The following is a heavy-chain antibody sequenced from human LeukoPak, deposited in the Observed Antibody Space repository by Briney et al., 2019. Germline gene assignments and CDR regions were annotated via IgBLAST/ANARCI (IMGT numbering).Heavy chain of an antibody. D-gene: IGHD2-15*01. J-gene: IGHJ5*02. V-gene: IGHV4-39*01. CDR2: IYYSGST. Sequence: SETLSLTCTVSGGSISSSNYYWGWIRQPPGKGLEWIGSIYYSGSTYYTPSLKSRVTISVDTSKNQFPLKLSSVTAADTAVYYCARLDGYCSGGSCYSVSFVDPWGQGTLVTVSS. CDR3: ARLDGYCSGGSCYSVSFVDP. CDR1: GGSISSSNYY.